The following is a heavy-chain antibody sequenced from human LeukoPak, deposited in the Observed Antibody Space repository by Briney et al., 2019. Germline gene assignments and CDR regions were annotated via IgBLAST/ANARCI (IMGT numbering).Heavy chain of an antibody. CDR1: GFTFSSYW. V-gene: IGHV3-74*01. D-gene: IGHD2-21*01. CDR3: ARVFRLFYYFDY. CDR2: INSDGSST. J-gene: IGHJ4*02. Sequence: PGGSLRLSCAASGFTFSSYWMHWVRHAPGKGLVWVSRINSDGSSTSYADSVKGRFTISRDNAKNTLYLQMNSLRAEDTAVYCCARVFRLFYYFDYWGQGTLVTVSS.